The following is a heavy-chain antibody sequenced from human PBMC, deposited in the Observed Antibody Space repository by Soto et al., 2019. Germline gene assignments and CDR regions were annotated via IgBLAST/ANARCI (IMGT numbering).Heavy chain of an antibody. CDR1: GFTFRTYS. D-gene: IGHD3-3*01. J-gene: IGHJ4*02. V-gene: IGHV3-48*02. CDR2: ITSSSNRI. CDR3: VRDRWRADY. Sequence: GGSLRLSCAASGFTFRTYSMNWVRQAPGKGLEWVSFITSSSNRINYADSVKGRFTISRDNARNSLYLQMNSLRDEDTAVYYCVRDRWRADYWGQGALVTVSS.